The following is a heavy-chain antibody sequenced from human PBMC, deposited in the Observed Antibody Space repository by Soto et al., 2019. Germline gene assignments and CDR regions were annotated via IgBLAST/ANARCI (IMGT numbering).Heavy chain of an antibody. V-gene: IGHV4-59*01. Sequence: PSETLSLTCTVSGGSISSYYWSWIRQPPGKGLEWIGYIYYSGSTNYNPSLKSRVTISVDTSKNQFSLKLSSVTAADTAVYYCARVITIFGVVISWFDPWGQGTLVTVSS. CDR1: GGSISSYY. CDR2: IYYSGST. J-gene: IGHJ5*02. CDR3: ARVITIFGVVISWFDP. D-gene: IGHD3-3*01.